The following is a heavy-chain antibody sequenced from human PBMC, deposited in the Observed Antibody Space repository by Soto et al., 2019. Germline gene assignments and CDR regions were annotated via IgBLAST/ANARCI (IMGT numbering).Heavy chain of an antibody. V-gene: IGHV4-34*01. J-gene: IGHJ4*02. CDR3: APIFSPRFFVLHRHVDY. D-gene: IGHD3-3*01. Sequence: SETLSLTCAVYGGSFSGYYWSWIRQPPGKGLEWIGEINHSGSTNYNPSLKSRVTISVDTSKNQFSLKLSSVTAADTAVYYCAPIFSPRFFVLHRHVDYWGQGTLVTVSS. CDR2: INHSGST. CDR1: GGSFSGYY.